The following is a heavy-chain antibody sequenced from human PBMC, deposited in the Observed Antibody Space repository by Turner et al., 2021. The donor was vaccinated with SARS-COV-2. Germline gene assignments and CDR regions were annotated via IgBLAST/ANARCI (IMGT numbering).Heavy chain of an antibody. CDR2: IWYDGSNK. CDR1: GFTFSSYG. CDR3: ARDADSSGLLPHFDY. V-gene: IGHV3-33*01. D-gene: IGHD3-22*01. J-gene: IGHJ4*02. Sequence: QVQLVESGGAVVQPGRSLRPSCAASGFTFSSYGMHWVRQAPGKGLEWVAVIWYDGSNKYYADSVKGRFTISRDNSKNTLYLQMNSLRAEDTAVYYCARDADSSGLLPHFDYWGQGTLVTVSS.